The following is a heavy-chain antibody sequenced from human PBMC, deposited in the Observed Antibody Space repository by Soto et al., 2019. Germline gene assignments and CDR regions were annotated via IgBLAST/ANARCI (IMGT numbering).Heavy chain of an antibody. CDR1: GYTFTNYA. Sequence: QVQLVQSGAEEKKPGASVKVSCKASGYTFTNYAMHWVRQAPGQRLEWMGWINAGNGNTKYSQKFQGRVTIARDTSASTAYMELRSLRSEDTAVYYCARVSGYYVPDDWGQGTLVTVSS. J-gene: IGHJ4*02. D-gene: IGHD5-12*01. CDR3: ARVSGYYVPDD. CDR2: INAGNGNT. V-gene: IGHV1-3*05.